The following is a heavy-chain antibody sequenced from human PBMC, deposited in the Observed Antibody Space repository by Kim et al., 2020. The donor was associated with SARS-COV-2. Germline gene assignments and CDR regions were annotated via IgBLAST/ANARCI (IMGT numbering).Heavy chain of an antibody. CDR3: TASAYYDILTGYYRYYYGMDV. Sequence: GGSLRLSCAASGFTFSNAWMSWVRQAPGKGLEWVGRIKSKTDGGTTDYAAPVKGGFTISRDDSKNTLYLQMNSLKTEDTAVYYCTASAYYDILTGYYRYYYGMDVWGQGTTVTVSS. J-gene: IGHJ6*02. CDR1: GFTFSNAW. CDR2: IKSKTDGGTT. V-gene: IGHV3-15*01. D-gene: IGHD3-9*01.